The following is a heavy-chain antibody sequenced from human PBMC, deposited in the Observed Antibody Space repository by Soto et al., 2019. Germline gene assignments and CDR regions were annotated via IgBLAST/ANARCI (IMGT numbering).Heavy chain of an antibody. Sequence: SETLSLTCTVSGVSISSGGYYWSWIRQHPGKGLEWIGNIYYSGRTYYNPSLKSRVILSVDTSKNHFSLTLRSVTAADSAMYYCASVISGDSEYYFDFWGQGALVTVSS. J-gene: IGHJ4*02. CDR3: ASVISGDSEYYFDF. D-gene: IGHD2-21*02. CDR1: GVSISSGGYY. CDR2: IYYSGRT. V-gene: IGHV4-31*03.